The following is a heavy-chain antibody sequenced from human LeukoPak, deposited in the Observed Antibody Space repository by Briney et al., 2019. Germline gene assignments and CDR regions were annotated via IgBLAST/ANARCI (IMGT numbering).Heavy chain of an antibody. CDR3: ARTGKTGTTYFDY. CDR1: GGSISSGGYY. V-gene: IGHV4-31*03. Sequence: PSQTLSLTCTVSGGSISSGGYYWSWIRQHPGKGLEWIGYIYYSGSTYYNPSLKSRVTVSVDTSKNQFSLKLSSVTAADTAVFYCARTGKTGTTYFDYWGQGTLVTVSS. CDR2: IYYSGST. D-gene: IGHD1-7*01. J-gene: IGHJ4*02.